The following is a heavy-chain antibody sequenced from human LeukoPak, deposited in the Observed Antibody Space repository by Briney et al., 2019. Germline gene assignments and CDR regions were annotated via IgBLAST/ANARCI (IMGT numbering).Heavy chain of an antibody. D-gene: IGHD6-19*01. CDR1: GFTFSSYA. CDR3: AKVSIAVAGTVGLGRSFDY. J-gene: IGHJ4*02. Sequence: TGGSLRLSCAASGFTFSSYAMSWVRQAPGKGLEWVSAISGSGGSTYYADSVKGRFTISRDNSKNTLYLQMNSLRAEDTAVYYCAKVSIAVAGTVGLGRSFDYWGQGTLVTVSS. CDR2: ISGSGGST. V-gene: IGHV3-23*01.